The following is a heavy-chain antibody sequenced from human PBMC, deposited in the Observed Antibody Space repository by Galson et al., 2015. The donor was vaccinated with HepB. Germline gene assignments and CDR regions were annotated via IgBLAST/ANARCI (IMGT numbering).Heavy chain of an antibody. CDR3: ARETSNCSGGSCHAYFQH. J-gene: IGHJ1*01. V-gene: IGHV1-18*01. Sequence: SVKVSCKASGYAFTNYGISWVRQAPGQGLEWMGWISAYNGNTNYAQKLQGRVTITTDTSTSTAYMELRSLRSDDTAVYYCARETSNCSGGSCHAYFQHWGQGTLVTVSS. CDR2: ISAYNGNT. CDR1: GYAFTNYG. D-gene: IGHD2-15*01.